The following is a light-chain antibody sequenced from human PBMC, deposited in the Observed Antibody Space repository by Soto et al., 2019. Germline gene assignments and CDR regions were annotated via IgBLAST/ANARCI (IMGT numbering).Light chain of an antibody. CDR3: QQYNDWPPMYT. CDR1: QSVSSN. CDR2: GAS. V-gene: IGKV3-15*01. J-gene: IGKJ2*01. Sequence: EIVMTQSPATLSVSLGERATLSCRASQSVSSNLAWYQQKPGQAPRLLIYGASTTDTGIPARFSGSGSGTEFTLTISSLQSEDFALYYCQQYNDWPPMYTFGQRTKLEIK.